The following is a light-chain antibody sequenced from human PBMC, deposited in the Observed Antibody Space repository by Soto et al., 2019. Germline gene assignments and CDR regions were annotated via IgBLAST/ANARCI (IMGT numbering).Light chain of an antibody. CDR3: QSADSSGTYKV. V-gene: IGLV3-25*03. CDR1: ALPKQY. CDR2: KDS. Sequence: SYELTQPPSVSVSPGQTARITCSGDALPKQYAYWYQQKPSQAPVLVIYKDSERPSGIPERLSGSSSGTTVTLIISGVQAEDEADYYCQSADSSGTYKVFGGGTKLTVL. J-gene: IGLJ3*02.